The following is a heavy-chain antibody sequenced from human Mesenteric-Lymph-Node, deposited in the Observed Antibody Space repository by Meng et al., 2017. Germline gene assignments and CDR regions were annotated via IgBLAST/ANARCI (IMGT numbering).Heavy chain of an antibody. Sequence: ASVKVSCKASGYTFTNYDIHWVRQATGQGLEWMGWMNPNSGNTGYVQKFQGRVTITRNTSISTAYMELSSLRSEDAAVYYCARGRVSGSGSDAIDIWGQGTMVTVSS. CDR2: MNPNSGNT. D-gene: IGHD3-10*01. V-gene: IGHV1-8*03. CDR1: GYTFTNYD. J-gene: IGHJ3*02. CDR3: ARGRVSGSGSDAIDI.